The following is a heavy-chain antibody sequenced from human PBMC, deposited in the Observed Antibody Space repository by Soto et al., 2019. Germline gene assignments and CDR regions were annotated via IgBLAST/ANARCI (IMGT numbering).Heavy chain of an antibody. CDR2: ISAYNGNT. Sequence: ASVKVFCKASGYTYTSYGISWVRQAPGQGLEWMGWISAYNGNTNYAQKLQGRVTMTTDTSTSTAYMELRSLRSDDTAVYYCAREPYDFWSGYYGYYYYYGMDVWGQGTTVTVSS. V-gene: IGHV1-18*04. CDR3: AREPYDFWSGYYGYYYYYGMDV. CDR1: GYTYTSYG. D-gene: IGHD3-3*01. J-gene: IGHJ6*02.